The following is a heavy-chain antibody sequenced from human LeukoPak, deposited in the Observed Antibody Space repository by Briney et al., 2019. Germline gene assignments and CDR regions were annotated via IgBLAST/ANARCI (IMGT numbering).Heavy chain of an antibody. D-gene: IGHD6-13*01. Sequence: PGGSLRLSCAASGFTFSSYWMSWVRQAPGKGLEWVSAISGSSGNTYYADSVKGRFTISRDNSKNTLYLQVNSLRAEDTAIYYCAKPARVGAVDYWGQGTLVTVSS. J-gene: IGHJ4*02. CDR3: AKPARVGAVDY. CDR1: GFTFSSYW. V-gene: IGHV3-23*01. CDR2: ISGSSGNT.